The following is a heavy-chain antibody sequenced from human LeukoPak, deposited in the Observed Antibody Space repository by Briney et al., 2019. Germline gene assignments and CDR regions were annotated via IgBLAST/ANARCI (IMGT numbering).Heavy chain of an antibody. Sequence: GGSLRLSCAVSGFTFRNAWMHWVRQAPGKGLVWVSRIKGDGSITAYADSVKGRFTISRDNAKNTLYLQMNSLRVEDTAVYYCARSDWFDPWGQGTLVTVSS. D-gene: IGHD3-3*01. V-gene: IGHV3-74*01. CDR3: ARSDWFDP. CDR2: IKGDGSIT. CDR1: GFTFRNAW. J-gene: IGHJ5*02.